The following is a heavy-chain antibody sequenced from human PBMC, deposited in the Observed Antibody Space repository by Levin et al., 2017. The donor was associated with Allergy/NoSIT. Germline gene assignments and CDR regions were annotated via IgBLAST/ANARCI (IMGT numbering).Heavy chain of an antibody. J-gene: IGHJ3*02. Sequence: GGSLRLSCSASGFTFSSYAMHWVRQAPGKGLEYVSAISSNGGSTYYADSVKGRFTISRDNSKNTLYLQMSSLRAEDTAVYYCVKGRDIVVVVAAYDAFDIWGQGTMVTVSS. CDR3: VKGRDIVVVVAAYDAFDI. D-gene: IGHD2-15*01. V-gene: IGHV3-64D*06. CDR1: GFTFSSYA. CDR2: ISSNGGST.